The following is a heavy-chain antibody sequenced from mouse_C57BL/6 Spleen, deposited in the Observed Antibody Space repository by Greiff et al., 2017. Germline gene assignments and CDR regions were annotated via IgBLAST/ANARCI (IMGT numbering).Heavy chain of an antibody. D-gene: IGHD1-1*01. CDR1: GFTFSDYG. Sequence: DVMLVESGGGLVKPGGSLKLSCAASGFTFSDYGMHWVRQAPEKGLEWVAYISSGSSTIYYADTVKGRFTISRDNAKNTLFLQMTSLRSEDTAMYYCARTGLLRYLDYWGQGTTLTVSS. J-gene: IGHJ2*01. V-gene: IGHV5-17*01. CDR2: ISSGSSTI. CDR3: ARTGLLRYLDY.